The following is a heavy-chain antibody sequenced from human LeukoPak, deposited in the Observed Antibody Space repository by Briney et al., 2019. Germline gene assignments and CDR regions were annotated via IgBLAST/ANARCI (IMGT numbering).Heavy chain of an antibody. D-gene: IGHD3-22*01. CDR2: IYHSGST. J-gene: IGHJ4*02. CDR1: GYSISSGYY. V-gene: IGHV4-38-2*02. CDR3: ARGRYYDSSGYYYRGYYFDY. Sequence: TSETLSLTCTVSGYSISSGYYWGWIRPPPGKGLEWIGSIYHSGSTYYNPSLKSRVTISVDTSKNQFSLKLSSVTAADTAVYYCARGRYYDSSGYYYRGYYFDYWGQGTLVTVSS.